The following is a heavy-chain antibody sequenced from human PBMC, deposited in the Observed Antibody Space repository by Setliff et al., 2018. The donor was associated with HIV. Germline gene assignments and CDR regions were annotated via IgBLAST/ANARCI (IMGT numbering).Heavy chain of an antibody. D-gene: IGHD3-10*01. J-gene: IGHJ5*01. V-gene: IGHV5-10-1*01. CDR1: GFSFTSYW. Sequence: PGESLKISCNGSGFSFTSYWISWVRQMPGKGLEWMGRIDPADSYTHYSPSFQGHITISIDKSISSASLHWSSLRTSDTAIYYCARHFGYNPGWFDSWGQGTLVTVS. CDR3: ARHFGYNPGWFDS. CDR2: IDPADSYT.